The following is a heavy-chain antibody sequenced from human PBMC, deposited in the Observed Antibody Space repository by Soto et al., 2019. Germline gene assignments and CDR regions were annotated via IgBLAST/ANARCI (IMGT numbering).Heavy chain of an antibody. CDR3: ARWQGGGTCSRFGGGCAFDI. Sequence: QVQLQQWGAGLLKPSETLSLTCAVYGGSFSGYYWSWIRQPPGKGLEWIGEINHSGSTNYNPSLKVGVTISVDTSKNQFSRKLSSVTAADRAVYYCARWQGGGTCSRFGGGCAFDIWGKGTMVTVSS. D-gene: IGHD2-15*01. CDR1: GGSFSGYY. CDR2: INHSGST. V-gene: IGHV4-34*01. J-gene: IGHJ3*02.